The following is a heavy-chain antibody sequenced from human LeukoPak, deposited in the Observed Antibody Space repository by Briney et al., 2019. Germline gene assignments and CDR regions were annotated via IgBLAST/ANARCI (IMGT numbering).Heavy chain of an antibody. CDR2: IYHSGST. Sequence: SSETVSLTCAVSGYSISSGYYWGWIRQPPGKGLEWIGSIYHSGSTYYNPSLKSRVTISVDTSKNQFSLKLSSVITADTAVYYCARLGGYSSSSLDYWGQGTLVTVSS. D-gene: IGHD6-6*01. CDR3: ARLGGYSSSSLDY. V-gene: IGHV4-38-2*01. J-gene: IGHJ4*02. CDR1: GYSISSGYY.